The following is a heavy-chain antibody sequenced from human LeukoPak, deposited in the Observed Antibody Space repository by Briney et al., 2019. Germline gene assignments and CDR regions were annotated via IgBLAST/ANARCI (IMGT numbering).Heavy chain of an antibody. V-gene: IGHV1-69*13. J-gene: IGHJ6*02. Sequence: SVKVSCKASGGTFSSYAISWVRQAPGQGLEWMGGIIPIFGTASYAQKFQGRVTITADESTSTAYMELSSLRSEDTAVYYCARDHLGATIYYYGMDVWGQGTTVTVSS. CDR2: IIPIFGTA. CDR1: GGTFSSYA. CDR3: ARDHLGATIYYYGMDV. D-gene: IGHD1-26*01.